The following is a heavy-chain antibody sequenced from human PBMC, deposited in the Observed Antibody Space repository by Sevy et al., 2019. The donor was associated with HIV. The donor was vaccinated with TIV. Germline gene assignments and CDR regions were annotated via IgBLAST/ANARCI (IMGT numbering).Heavy chain of an antibody. CDR1: GFSFSNYN. CDR3: AKWDADRRWYFDY. Sequence: GGSLRLSCAASGFSFSNYNMNWVRQAPGKGLEWVSSITGSSDYIYYAESVKGRFTISRDNAKNSLYLRMNSLKTEDTAVYYCAKWDADRRWYFDYWGQGILVTVSS. CDR2: ITGSSDYI. V-gene: IGHV3-21*06. J-gene: IGHJ4*02. D-gene: IGHD1-26*01.